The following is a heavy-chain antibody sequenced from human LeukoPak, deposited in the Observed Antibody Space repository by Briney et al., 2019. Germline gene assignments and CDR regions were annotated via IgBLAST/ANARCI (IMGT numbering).Heavy chain of an antibody. Sequence: GGSLRLSCAASGFTVSSNYMSWVRQAPGKGLEWVSVIDSGGNTYHVDSVKGRFTISRDNSKNTVYLQMNGLRAEDTAVYYCAREIADWGQGTLVTVSS. V-gene: IGHV3-53*01. J-gene: IGHJ4*02. D-gene: IGHD2-15*01. CDR3: AREIAD. CDR2: IDSGGNT. CDR1: GFTVSSNY.